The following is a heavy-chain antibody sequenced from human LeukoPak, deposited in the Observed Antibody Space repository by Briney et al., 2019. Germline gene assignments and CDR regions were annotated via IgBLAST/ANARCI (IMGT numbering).Heavy chain of an antibody. CDR3: ARDSENYGSGSYYKEDAFDI. V-gene: IGHV4-39*07. CDR2: IYYSGST. Sequence: SETLSLTCTVSGGSISNSSSYWGWIRQPPGKGLEWIGSIYYSGSTYYNPSLKSRVTISVDTSKNQFSLKLSSVTAADTAVYYCARDSENYGSGSYYKEDAFDIWGQGTMVTVSS. D-gene: IGHD3-10*01. CDR1: GGSISNSSSY. J-gene: IGHJ3*02.